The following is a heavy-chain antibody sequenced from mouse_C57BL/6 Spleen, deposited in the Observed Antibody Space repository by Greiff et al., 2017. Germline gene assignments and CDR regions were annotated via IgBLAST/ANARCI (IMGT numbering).Heavy chain of an antibody. CDR2: INPGSGGT. Sequence: QVQLQQSGAELVRPGTSVKVSCKASGYAFTNYLIEWVKQRPGQGLEWIGVINPGSGGTNYNEKFKGKATLTADKSSSTAYMQLSSLTSEDSAVYFGARGPDYDGYGAMDYWGQGTSVTVSS. J-gene: IGHJ4*01. V-gene: IGHV1-54*01. CDR1: GYAFTNYL. D-gene: IGHD2-3*01. CDR3: ARGPDYDGYGAMDY.